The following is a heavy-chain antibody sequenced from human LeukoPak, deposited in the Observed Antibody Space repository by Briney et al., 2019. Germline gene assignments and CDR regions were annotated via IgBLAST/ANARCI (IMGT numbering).Heavy chain of an antibody. Sequence: SETLSLTCAVYGGSFSGYYWSWIRQPPGKGLEWIGEINHSGSTNYNPSLKSRVTISVETYKNQFYLTLSSVTAADTAVYYCATSGSYPSDYWGQGTLVTVSS. J-gene: IGHJ4*02. CDR3: ATSGSYPSDY. CDR1: GGSFSGYY. V-gene: IGHV4-34*01. D-gene: IGHD3-10*01. CDR2: INHSGST.